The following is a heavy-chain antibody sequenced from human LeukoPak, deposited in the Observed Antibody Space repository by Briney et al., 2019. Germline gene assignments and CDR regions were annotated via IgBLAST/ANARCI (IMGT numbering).Heavy chain of an antibody. V-gene: IGHV3-7*03. J-gene: IGHJ4*02. CDR3: ARKGPGGWYFDY. CDR2: MKQDGSEE. CDR1: GFTFDNYW. Sequence: PGGSPRLSCASSGFTFDNYWMTWVRQAPGKGLEWVAIMKQDGSEEYYVDSVKGRFTIFRDNAKNSLYLQMNSLRAEDTAVYYCARKGPGGWYFDYWGQGTLVTVSS. D-gene: IGHD6-19*01.